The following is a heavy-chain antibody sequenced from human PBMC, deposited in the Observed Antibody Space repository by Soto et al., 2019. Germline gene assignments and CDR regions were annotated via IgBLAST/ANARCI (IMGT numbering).Heavy chain of an antibody. CDR2: IYYSGNT. D-gene: IGHD3-10*01. CDR1: GGSISSGGYY. Sequence: SETLSLTCTVSGGSISSGGYYWSWIRQHPGKGLEWIGYIYYSGNTYYNPSLKSRVTLSVDTSNNQFSLKLSSVTAADPAVYYCARVRMVRGVTQNWFDPWGQGTLVTVSS. V-gene: IGHV4-31*03. CDR3: ARVRMVRGVTQNWFDP. J-gene: IGHJ5*02.